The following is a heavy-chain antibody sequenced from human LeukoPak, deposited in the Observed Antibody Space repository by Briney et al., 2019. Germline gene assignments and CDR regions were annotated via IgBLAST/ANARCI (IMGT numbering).Heavy chain of an antibody. D-gene: IGHD3-10*01. CDR1: GGTFSSYA. CDR2: IIPIFGTA. Sequence: GASVKVSCKASGGTFSSYAISWVRQAPGQGLEWMGGIIPIFGTANYAQKFQGRVTITADESTSTAYMELSSLRSEDTAVYYCARGDSMVRSFYYMDVWGNGTTVTISS. J-gene: IGHJ6*03. V-gene: IGHV1-69*13. CDR3: ARGDSMVRSFYYMDV.